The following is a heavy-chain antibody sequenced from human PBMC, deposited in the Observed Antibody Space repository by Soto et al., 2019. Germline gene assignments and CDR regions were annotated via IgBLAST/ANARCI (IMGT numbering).Heavy chain of an antibody. CDR1: GFTFSSYA. Sequence: GGSLRLSCAASGFTFSSYAMSWVRQAPGKGLEWVSAISGSGGSTYYADSVKGRFTISRDNSKNTLYLQMNSLRAEDTAVYYCAKTPGYCSGGSCYPIDYWGQGTLVTVSS. D-gene: IGHD2-15*01. CDR3: AKTPGYCSGGSCYPIDY. CDR2: ISGSGGST. V-gene: IGHV3-23*01. J-gene: IGHJ4*02.